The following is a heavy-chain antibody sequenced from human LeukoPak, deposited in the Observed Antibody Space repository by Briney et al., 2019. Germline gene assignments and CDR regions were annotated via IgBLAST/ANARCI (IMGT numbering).Heavy chain of an antibody. D-gene: IGHD2-15*01. CDR3: ARDRGGSCLWGYYYYMDV. CDR2: ISAYNGNT. CDR1: GYTFTSYG. V-gene: IGHV1-18*01. J-gene: IGHJ6*03. Sequence: ASVKVSCKASGYTFTSYGISWVRQAPGQGLEWKGWISAYNGNTNYAQKLQGRVTMTTDTSTSTAYMELRSPRSDDTAVYYCARDRGGSCLWGYYYYMDVWGKRDHGHRLL.